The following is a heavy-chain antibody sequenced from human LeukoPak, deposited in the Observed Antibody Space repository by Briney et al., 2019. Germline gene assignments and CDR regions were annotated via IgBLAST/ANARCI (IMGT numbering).Heavy chain of an antibody. CDR1: GGSISSYY. J-gene: IGHJ6*03. V-gene: IGHV4-59*01. CDR2: IYYSGST. CDR3: ARGGVVPAAYYYYMDV. Sequence: SETLSLTCTVSGGSISSYYWSWIRQPPGKGLEWIGYIYYSGSTNDNPSLKSRVTISVDTSKNQFSLKLSSVTAADTAVYYCARGGVVPAAYYYYMDVWGKGTTVTVS. D-gene: IGHD2-2*01.